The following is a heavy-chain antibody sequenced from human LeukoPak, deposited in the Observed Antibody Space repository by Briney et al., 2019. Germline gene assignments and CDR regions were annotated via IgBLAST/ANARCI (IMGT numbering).Heavy chain of an antibody. D-gene: IGHD3-10*01. CDR2: INHSGST. Sequence: SETLSLTCAVYGGSFSGYYWSSIRQPPGKGMEWIGEINHSGSTNYNPSLKSRVTISVDTSKNQFSLKLSSVTAADTAVYYCARGLNYYGSLTWDYWGQGTLVTVSS. CDR3: ARGLNYYGSLTWDY. J-gene: IGHJ4*02. CDR1: GGSFSGYY. V-gene: IGHV4-34*01.